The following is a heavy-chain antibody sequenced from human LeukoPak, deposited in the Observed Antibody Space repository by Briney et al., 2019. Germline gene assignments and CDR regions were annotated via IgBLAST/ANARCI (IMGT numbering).Heavy chain of an antibody. CDR3: ARARWFDY. CDR1: GGSISSYY. J-gene: IGHJ5*01. V-gene: IGHV4-59*01. Sequence: SETLSLTCTVSGGSISSYYWSWIRQPPGKGLEWIGYIYYSGSTNYNPSLKSRVTISVDTSKNPFSLKLSCVTAAHTAVYYCARARWFDYWGQGTLVTVSS. CDR2: IYYSGST.